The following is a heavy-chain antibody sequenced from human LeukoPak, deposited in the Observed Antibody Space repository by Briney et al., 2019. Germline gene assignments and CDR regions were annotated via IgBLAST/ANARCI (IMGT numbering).Heavy chain of an antibody. CDR1: GYTFTRYG. J-gene: IGHJ4*02. V-gene: IGHV1-18*01. Sequence: ASVKVSCKASGYTFTRYGISWVRQAPGQGLEWMGWINTYNGNTDYAQKLQGRVTMTTDTSTSTAYMELRSLRSDDTALYYCATNYYDSCGYYSIDYWGQGTLVTVSS. D-gene: IGHD3-22*01. CDR2: INTYNGNT. CDR3: ATNYYDSCGYYSIDY.